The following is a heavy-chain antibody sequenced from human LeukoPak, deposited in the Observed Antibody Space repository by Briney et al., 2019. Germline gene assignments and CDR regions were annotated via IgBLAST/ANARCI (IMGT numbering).Heavy chain of an antibody. Sequence: ASVKVSCKASGYTFTSYDINWVRQATGQGLEWMGWMNPNSGNTGYAQKFQGRVTITRNTSISTAYMELSSLRSEDTAVYYCARLGFWGGSGQLDPWGQETLVTVSS. V-gene: IGHV1-8*03. D-gene: IGHD3-16*01. CDR1: GYTFTSYD. J-gene: IGHJ5*02. CDR2: MNPNSGNT. CDR3: ARLGFWGGSGQLDP.